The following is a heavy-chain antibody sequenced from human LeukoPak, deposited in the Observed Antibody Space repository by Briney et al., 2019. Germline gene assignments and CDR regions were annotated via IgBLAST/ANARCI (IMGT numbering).Heavy chain of an antibody. V-gene: IGHV3-30*03. J-gene: IGHJ4*02. Sequence: GGSLRLSCAASGFTFSSYSMNWVRQAPGKGLEWVAVISYDGSNKYYADSVKGRFTISRDNSKNTLYLQMNSLRAEDTAVYYCAREWGSSWSFDYWGQGTLVTVSS. D-gene: IGHD6-13*01. CDR1: GFTFSSYS. CDR2: ISYDGSNK. CDR3: AREWGSSWSFDY.